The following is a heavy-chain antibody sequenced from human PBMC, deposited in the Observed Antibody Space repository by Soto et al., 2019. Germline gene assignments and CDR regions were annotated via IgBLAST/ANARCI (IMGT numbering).Heavy chain of an antibody. CDR2: IYSGGST. D-gene: IGHD2-15*01. Sequence: EVQLLVTGGGLIQPGGSLRLSCAASGFTVSSNYMSWVRQAPGKGLEWVSVIYSGGSTYYADSVKGRFTISRDNSKNTLYNQMNGVRAEDTGVYDCASEPTGYCSGGSCYYYGMDVLGQGTTVTGYS. CDR1: GFTVSSNY. CDR3: ASEPTGYCSGGSCYYYGMDV. V-gene: IGHV3-53*05. J-gene: IGHJ6*02.